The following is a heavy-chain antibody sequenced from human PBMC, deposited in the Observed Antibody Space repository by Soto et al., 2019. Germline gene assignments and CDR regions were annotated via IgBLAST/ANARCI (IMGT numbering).Heavy chain of an antibody. CDR3: ARIRGDSYRYYYYYMDV. CDR1: GFSLSTSGMC. J-gene: IGHJ6*03. V-gene: IGHV2-70*11. Sequence: SGPTLVNPTQTLTLTCTFSGFSLSTSGMCVSWIRQPPGKALEWLARIDWDDDKYYSTSLKTRLTISKDTSKNQVVLTMINMDPVDTATYHCARIRGDSYRYYYYYMDVWGKGTTVTVSS. CDR2: IDWDDDK. D-gene: IGHD5-18*01.